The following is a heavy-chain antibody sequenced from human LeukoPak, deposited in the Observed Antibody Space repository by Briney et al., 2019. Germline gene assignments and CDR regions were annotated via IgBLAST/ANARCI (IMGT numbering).Heavy chain of an antibody. V-gene: IGHV1-8*02. Sequence: ASVKVSCKASGYTFTASGLCWVRQATGQGLEWMGWMNPNSGNTGYAQKFQGRVTMTRNTSISTAYMELSSLRSEDTAVYYCARGVSRLRPALGYWGQGTLVTVSS. D-gene: IGHD3-16*01. J-gene: IGHJ4*02. CDR3: ARGVSRLRPALGY. CDR2: MNPNSGNT. CDR1: GYTFTASG.